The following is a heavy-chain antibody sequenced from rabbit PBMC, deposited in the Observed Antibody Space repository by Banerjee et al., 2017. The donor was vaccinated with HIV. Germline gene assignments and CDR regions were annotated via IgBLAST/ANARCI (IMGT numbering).Heavy chain of an antibody. Sequence: QEQLEESGGDLVKPEGSLTLTCKASGFDLNNYYYMCWVRQAPGKGLEWIGCIYTGDGTIDYASWAKGRFTISKTSSTTVTLQMTSLTAADTATYFCARGYTYLELWGQGTLVTVS. CDR2: IYTGDGTI. CDR1: GFDLNNYYY. J-gene: IGHJ3*01. D-gene: IGHD6-1*01. CDR3: ARGYTYLEL. V-gene: IGHV1S45*01.